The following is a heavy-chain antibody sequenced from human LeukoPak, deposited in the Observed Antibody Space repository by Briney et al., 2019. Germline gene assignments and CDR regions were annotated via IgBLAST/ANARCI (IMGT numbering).Heavy chain of an antibody. CDR1: GGSISSYY. V-gene: IGHV4-59*01. CDR2: LSKSGNT. D-gene: IGHD3-9*01. CDR3: ARARYVNSFYAFDN. Sequence: SETLSLTCTVSGGSISSYYWSWLRLPPGKGREWIGYLSKSGNTNYSPSLKSRVTIFGDTSKNQFFLKLSSVTAADTAVYYCARARYVNSFYAFDNWGQGTLVTVSS. J-gene: IGHJ3*02.